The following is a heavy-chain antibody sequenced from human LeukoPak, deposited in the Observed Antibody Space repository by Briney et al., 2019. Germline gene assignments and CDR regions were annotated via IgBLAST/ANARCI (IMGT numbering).Heavy chain of an antibody. J-gene: IGHJ4*02. CDR1: GYTFTSYY. V-gene: IGHV1-18*04. CDR2: ISGYNAKT. D-gene: IGHD3-22*01. Sequence: ASVKVSCKTSGYTFTSYYVSWVRQAPGQGLEWMGWISGYNAKTKYVQKFQGRITMTIDASTTTAYMELRSLTSDDTAVYYCARVRDYYASSDYSDYWGQGTLVTVSS. CDR3: ARVRDYYASSDYSDY.